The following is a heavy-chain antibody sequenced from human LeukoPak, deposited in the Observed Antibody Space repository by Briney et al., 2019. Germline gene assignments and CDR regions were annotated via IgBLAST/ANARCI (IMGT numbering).Heavy chain of an antibody. CDR2: ISSSGSTM. CDR3: ASAYYGGNDYYYYMDV. Sequence: GGSLRLSCAASGFTFSDYYMSWIRQAPGKGLEWVSYISSSGSTMYYADSVKGRFTISRDNAKNSLYLQMNSLRAEDTAVCYCASAYYGGNDYYYYMDVWGKGTTVTVSS. V-gene: IGHV3-11*01. D-gene: IGHD4-23*01. CDR1: GFTFSDYY. J-gene: IGHJ6*03.